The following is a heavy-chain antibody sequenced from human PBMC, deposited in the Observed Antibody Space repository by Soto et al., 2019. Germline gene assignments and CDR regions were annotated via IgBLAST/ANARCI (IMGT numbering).Heavy chain of an antibody. Sequence: PGGSLTLSCAASGFTFGDCSMRWFLQPPAEGLVWGSSIHYYGSYTNYTDSLKSRFTISVDKSRNILYLQLNSLTAADTAVYYCAIDPSAHFPEYWGQGTLVTVSS. D-gene: IGHD3-10*01. CDR1: GFTFGDCS. V-gene: IGHV3-23*01. CDR2: IHYYGSYT. J-gene: IGHJ4*02. CDR3: AIDPSAHFPEY.